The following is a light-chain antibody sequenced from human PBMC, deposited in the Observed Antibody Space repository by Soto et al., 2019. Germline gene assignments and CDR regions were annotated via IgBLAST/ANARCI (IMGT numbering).Light chain of an antibody. CDR3: CSYTRSKMYV. V-gene: IGLV2-14*03. J-gene: IGLJ1*01. CDR2: DVT. CDR1: SSDVGVYNY. Sequence: QSALTQPASVSGSPGQSITISCTGTSSDVGVYNYVSWYQQHPGKAPKLMIYDVTNRPSGISSRFSGSKSGNTASLTISGLQAEDEADYYCCSYTRSKMYVFGTGTKVTVL.